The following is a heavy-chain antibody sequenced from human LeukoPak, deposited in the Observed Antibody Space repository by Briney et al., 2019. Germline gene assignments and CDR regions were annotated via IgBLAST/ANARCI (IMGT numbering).Heavy chain of an antibody. CDR2: FDPEDGET. J-gene: IGHJ4*02. D-gene: IGHD6-13*01. Sequence: ASVKVSCKVSGYTLTELSMHWVRQAPGKGLEWMGGFDPEDGETIYAQKFQGRVTMTEDTSTDTAYMELSSLRSKDTAVYYCATADPGIAAAGTTFDYWGQGTLVTVSS. CDR1: GYTLTELS. V-gene: IGHV1-24*01. CDR3: ATADPGIAAAGTTFDY.